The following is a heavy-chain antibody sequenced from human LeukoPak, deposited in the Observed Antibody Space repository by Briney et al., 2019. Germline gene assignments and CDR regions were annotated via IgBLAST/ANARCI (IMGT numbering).Heavy chain of an antibody. D-gene: IGHD5-12*01. CDR1: GFTSSSYA. CDR3: VKEGTTGYDILWDY. Sequence: GGSLSPSRSPSGFTSSSYAMHWVRQPPGKGLEYVSAISSSGGSTYYAGSVKGRFTISRDNSKNTLYLQMNSLRAEDTAVYYCVKEGTTGYDILWDYWGQGTLVTVSS. J-gene: IGHJ4*02. CDR2: ISSSGGST. V-gene: IGHV3-64D*06.